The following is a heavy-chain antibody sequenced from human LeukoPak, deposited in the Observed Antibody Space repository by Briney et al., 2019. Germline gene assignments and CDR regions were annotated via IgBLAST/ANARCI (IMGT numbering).Heavy chain of an antibody. J-gene: IGHJ4*02. CDR2: ISGSGGSI. CDR3: AYDLSSGWYFGFDY. D-gene: IGHD6-19*01. V-gene: IGHV3-23*01. CDR1: GFTFSSYA. Sequence: GGSLRLSCAASGFTFSSYAMNWVRQAPGKGLEWVSAISGSGGSIYYADSVKGRFTISRDNSKNTLYLQMNSLRAEDTAVYYCAYDLSSGWYFGFDYWGQGTLVTVSS.